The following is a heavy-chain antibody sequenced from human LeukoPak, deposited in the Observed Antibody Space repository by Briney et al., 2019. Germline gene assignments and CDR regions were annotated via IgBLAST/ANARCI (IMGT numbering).Heavy chain of an antibody. Sequence: SETLSLTRTVSGGSISSSSYYWGWIRQPPGKGLEWIGSIYYSGSTYYNPSLKSRVTISVDTSKNQFSLKLSSVTAADTAVYYCARVRGLRFLERLPRPDFDYWGQGTLVTVSS. V-gene: IGHV4-39*07. CDR2: IYYSGST. D-gene: IGHD3-3*01. CDR1: GGSISSSSYY. CDR3: ARVRGLRFLERLPRPDFDY. J-gene: IGHJ4*02.